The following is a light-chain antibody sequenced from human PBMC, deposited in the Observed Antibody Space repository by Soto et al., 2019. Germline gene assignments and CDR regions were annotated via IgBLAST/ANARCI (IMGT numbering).Light chain of an antibody. J-gene: IGKJ5*01. CDR1: QSVFSS. Sequence: EIVLTQSPGTLSLSPGERATLSCRASQSVFSSLAWYQHKPGQAPRLLVFGASSRVLGIPDRFSGSGSGTDFTLTISRLEPEDFAVYYCHHYGSSPLTFGQGTRLEI. CDR3: HHYGSSPLT. V-gene: IGKV3-20*01. CDR2: GAS.